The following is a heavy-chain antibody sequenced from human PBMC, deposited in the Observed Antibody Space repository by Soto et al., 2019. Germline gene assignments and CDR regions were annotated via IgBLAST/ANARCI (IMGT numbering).Heavy chain of an antibody. J-gene: IGHJ5*02. CDR3: AHNLVAGTSWFDP. Sequence: QITLKESGPTLVKPTQTLTLTCTFSGFSLSTSGVGVVWIRQPPGKALEWLGIIYWDDDKRYRPSLKSRLTITRDTSKSQGVLTRTNMDPVDTGTYYCAHNLVAGTSWFDPWGQGTLVTVSS. V-gene: IGHV2-5*02. CDR1: GFSLSTSGVG. D-gene: IGHD6-19*01. CDR2: IYWDDDK.